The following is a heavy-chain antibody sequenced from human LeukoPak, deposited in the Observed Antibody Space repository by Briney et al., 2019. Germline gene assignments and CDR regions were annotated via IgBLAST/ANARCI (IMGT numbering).Heavy chain of an antibody. D-gene: IGHD5-12*01. V-gene: IGHV3-21*01. CDR1: GFTFSSYS. CDR3: AKGARGYSGYDPPYYFDY. CDR2: ISSSSSYI. Sequence: GGSLRLSCAASGFTFSSYSMNWVRQAPGKGLEWVSSISSSSSYIYYADSVKGRFTISRDNAKNSLYLQMNSLRAEDTAVYYCAKGARGYSGYDPPYYFDYWGQGTLVTVSS. J-gene: IGHJ4*02.